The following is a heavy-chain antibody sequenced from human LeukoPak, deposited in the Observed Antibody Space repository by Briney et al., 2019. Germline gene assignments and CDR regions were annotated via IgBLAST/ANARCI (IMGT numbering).Heavy chain of an antibody. V-gene: IGHV1-2*06. D-gene: IGHD3-10*01. CDR2: ISPNSGDT. Sequence: ASVKVSCKTSGHTFTGYYMNWVRQAPGQGREWMGRISPNSGDTNYAQKFQGRVTMTRDTSISTAYMELSSLRSDDTAVYYCASGANVYYGSGSHTWFDPRGQGTLVAVSS. J-gene: IGHJ5*02. CDR1: GHTFTGYY. CDR3: ASGANVYYGSGSHTWFDP.